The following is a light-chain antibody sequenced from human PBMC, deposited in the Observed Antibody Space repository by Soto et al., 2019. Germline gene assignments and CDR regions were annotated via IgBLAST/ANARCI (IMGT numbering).Light chain of an antibody. J-gene: IGKJ1*01. CDR2: GAA. Sequence: EIELTQSPGTLSLSPGERATLSCRASQSVSSSFLAWYQQKPGQAPRLLIYGAASRATGIPDRFSGSGSGTDFTLPISSLEPGDYAVYYCQQYGSSPWTFGQGTKVEIK. CDR1: QSVSSSF. CDR3: QQYGSSPWT. V-gene: IGKV3-20*01.